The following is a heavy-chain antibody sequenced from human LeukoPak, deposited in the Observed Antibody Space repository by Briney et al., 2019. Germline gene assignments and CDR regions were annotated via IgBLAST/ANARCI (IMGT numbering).Heavy chain of an antibody. CDR1: GFTFSNAW. V-gene: IGHV3-15*01. J-gene: IGHJ4*02. Sequence: GGSLRLSCAASGFTFSNAWMSWVRQAPGKGLEWVGRIKRKTDGGTTDYAAPVKGRFTISRDDSKNTLYLQMDSLKIEDTAVYYCTTVEHWGQGTLVTVSS. CDR3: TTVEH. CDR2: IKRKTDGGTT.